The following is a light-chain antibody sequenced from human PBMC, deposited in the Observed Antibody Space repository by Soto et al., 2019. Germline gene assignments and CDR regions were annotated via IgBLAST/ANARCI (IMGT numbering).Light chain of an antibody. Sequence: EIVLTQSPATLSLSPGERATLSCRASQSVSTYLIWYQQKPGQAPRLLISDASTRATGIPTRFSGSGSGTDFTLTISSLEPEDFAVYYCQQRSNWPITFGQGTRLVIK. V-gene: IGKV3-11*01. CDR2: DAS. CDR3: QQRSNWPIT. CDR1: QSVSTY. J-gene: IGKJ5*01.